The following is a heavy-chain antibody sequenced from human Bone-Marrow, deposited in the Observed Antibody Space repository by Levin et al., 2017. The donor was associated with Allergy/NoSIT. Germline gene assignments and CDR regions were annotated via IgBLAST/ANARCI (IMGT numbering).Heavy chain of an antibody. CDR3: ARAAWSAEFLDH. Sequence: GGSLRLSCAASGYAFSDYSINWVRQAPGKGLEWISYITSASGTRFYADSVKGRFTISRDNARNSLHLHMSNLRADDTAVYYCARAAWSAEFLDHWGQGTLVTVSS. CDR2: ITSASGTR. V-gene: IGHV3-48*01. D-gene: IGHD3-10*01. CDR1: GYAFSDYS. J-gene: IGHJ4*02.